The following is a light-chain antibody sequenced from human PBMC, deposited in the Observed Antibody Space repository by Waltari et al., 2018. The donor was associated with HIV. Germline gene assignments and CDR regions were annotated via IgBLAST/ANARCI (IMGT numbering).Light chain of an antibody. J-gene: IGLJ3*02. CDR1: SGDVGTYNL. CDR2: EVN. CDR3: CSFTGDSTWV. V-gene: IGLV2-23*02. Sequence: QSALTQPASVSGSPGQSITMSCTGASGDVGTYNLVSWYQQHPGKAPTLMIYEVNKRPSGVSNRFSGSKSGNTASLTISGLQAEDEAHYFCCSFTGDSTWVFGGGTKLTVL.